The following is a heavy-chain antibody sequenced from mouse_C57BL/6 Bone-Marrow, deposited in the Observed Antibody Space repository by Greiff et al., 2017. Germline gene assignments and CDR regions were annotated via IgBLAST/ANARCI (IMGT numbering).Heavy chain of an antibody. Sequence: EVQVVESGPELVKPGASVKISCKASGYSFTDYNMNWVKQSNGKSLEWIGVINPNYGTTSYNQKFKGKATLTVDQSSSTAYMQLNSLTSEDSAVYYCARGHYYSNYVNAMDYWGQGTSVTVSS. D-gene: IGHD2-5*01. CDR1: GYSFTDYN. J-gene: IGHJ4*01. CDR2: INPNYGTT. CDR3: ARGHYYSNYVNAMDY. V-gene: IGHV1-39*01.